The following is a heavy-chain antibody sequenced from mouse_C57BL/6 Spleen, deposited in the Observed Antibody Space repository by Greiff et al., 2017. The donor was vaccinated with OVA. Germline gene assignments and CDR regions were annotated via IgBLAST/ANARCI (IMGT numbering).Heavy chain of an antibody. Sequence: QVQLQQPGAELVRPGTSVKLSCKASGYTFTSYWMHWVKQRPGQGLEWIGVIDPSDSYTNYNQKFKGKATLTVDTSSSTAYMQLSRLTSEDSAVYYCARSLYYGSSLWYFDVWGTGTTVTVFS. CDR2: IDPSDSYT. CDR3: ARSLYYGSSLWYFDV. J-gene: IGHJ1*03. V-gene: IGHV1-59*01. CDR1: GYTFTSYW. D-gene: IGHD1-1*01.